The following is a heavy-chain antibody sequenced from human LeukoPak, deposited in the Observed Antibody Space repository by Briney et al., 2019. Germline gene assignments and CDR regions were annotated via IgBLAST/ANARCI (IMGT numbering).Heavy chain of an antibody. D-gene: IGHD3-3*01. CDR1: GYNFTNYW. CDR3: ARAYYDLWSGYSSLDNGFDS. CDR2: IYPGDSDT. J-gene: IGHJ4*02. Sequence: PGESLKISCKGSGYNFTNYWIGWVRQMPGKGLEWRGIIYPGDSDTTYSPSFQGQVTISADKSISTAYLQWSSLKASDTAMYYCARAYYDLWSGYSSLDNGFDSWGQGTLVTVSS. V-gene: IGHV5-51*01.